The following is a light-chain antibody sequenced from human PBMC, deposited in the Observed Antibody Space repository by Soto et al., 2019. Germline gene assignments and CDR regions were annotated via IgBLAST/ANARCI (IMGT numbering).Light chain of an antibody. CDR3: SSYTSGSLLV. Sequence: QSVLTQPASVSGSPGQSITISCTGTSSDVGGYNCVSWYQQHPGKAPKLMIYEFTNRPSGFSNLFSGSKSGNTASLTISGLQSEDEADHYYSSYTSGSLLVFGTGTRVTV. CDR1: SSDVGGYNC. V-gene: IGLV2-14*01. CDR2: EFT. J-gene: IGLJ1*01.